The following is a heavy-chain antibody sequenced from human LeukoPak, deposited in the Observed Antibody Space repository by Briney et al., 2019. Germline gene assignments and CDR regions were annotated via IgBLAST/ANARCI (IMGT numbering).Heavy chain of an antibody. CDR3: AKHLTSVTTNFEY. CDR2: VSSNGGGT. J-gene: IGHJ4*02. Sequence: GGSLRLSCAASGFTFSNAWMSWVRQAPGKGLEWVSSVSSNGGGTYYADSVKGHSTISRDNSKNTLYLQMNSLRAEDTAVYYCAKHLTSVTTNFEYWGQGTLVTISS. CDR1: GFTFSNAW. V-gene: IGHV3-23*01. D-gene: IGHD4-17*01.